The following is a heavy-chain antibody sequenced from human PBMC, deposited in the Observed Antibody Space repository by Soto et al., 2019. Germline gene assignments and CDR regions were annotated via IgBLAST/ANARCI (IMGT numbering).Heavy chain of an antibody. CDR2: IYYIGST. CDR1: GGCISSGGYY. Sequence: TLSLTCTVSGGCISSGGYYWSWILQHPGKGLELILHIYYIGSTYYNPSLKSRVTISVDTSKNQLSLKLSSVTAADTAVYYCARVWSGNSPYFDYWGQGTLVTVSS. CDR3: ARVWSGNSPYFDY. D-gene: IGHD2-15*01. J-gene: IGHJ4*02. V-gene: IGHV4-31*03.